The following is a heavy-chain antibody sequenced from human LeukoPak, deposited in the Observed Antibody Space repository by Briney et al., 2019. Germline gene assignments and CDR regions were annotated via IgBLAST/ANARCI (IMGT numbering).Heavy chain of an antibody. CDR3: ARDAGYSSGWYVGTEGNNWFDP. CDR2: IIPMFGTA. J-gene: IGHJ5*02. D-gene: IGHD6-19*01. Sequence: ASVKVSCKASGGTFSSYAISWVRQAPGRGLEWMGGIIPMFGTAKYAQKFQGRVTITADESTSTAYMELRSLRSEDTAVYYCARDAGYSSGWYVGTEGNNWFDPWGQGTLVTVSS. CDR1: GGTFSSYA. V-gene: IGHV1-69*13.